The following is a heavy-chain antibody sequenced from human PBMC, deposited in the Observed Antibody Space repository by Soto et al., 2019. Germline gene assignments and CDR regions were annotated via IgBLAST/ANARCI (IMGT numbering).Heavy chain of an antibody. CDR1: GFSISRYY. CDR2: IYYSGST. CDR3: ARAGWLNAFDI. D-gene: IGHD5-12*01. J-gene: IGHJ3*02. V-gene: IGHV4-59*01. Sequence: SETLSLTCTVSGFSISRYYWSWIRQPPGKGLEWIGYIYYSGSTNYNPSLKSRVTISVDTSKNQFSLKLSSVTAADTAVYYCARAGWLNAFDIWGQGTMVTVSS.